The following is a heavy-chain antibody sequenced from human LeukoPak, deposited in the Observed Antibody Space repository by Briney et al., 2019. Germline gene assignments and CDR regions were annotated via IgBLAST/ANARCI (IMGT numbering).Heavy chain of an antibody. CDR2: IKQDGSEK. CDR3: AKNGDRGAYCSGGSCYPYFYYYMDV. CDR1: GFTFSSYW. Sequence: GGSLRLSCAASGFTFSSYWMSWVRQAPGKGLEWVANIKQDGSEKYYVDSVKGRFTISRDNSKNTLYLQMNSLRAEDTAIYYCAKNGDRGAYCSGGSCYPYFYYYMDVWGKGTTVTISS. J-gene: IGHJ6*03. D-gene: IGHD2-15*01. V-gene: IGHV3-7*03.